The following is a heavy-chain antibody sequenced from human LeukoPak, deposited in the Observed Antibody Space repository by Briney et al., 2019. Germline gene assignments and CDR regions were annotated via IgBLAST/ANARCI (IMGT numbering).Heavy chain of an antibody. Sequence: PSETLSLTCAVYGVSFSGYYWSWIRQPPGKGLEWIGEINHSGSTNYNPSLKSRVTISVDTSKNQFSLKLSSVTAADTAVYYCARGGYCSGGSCRYMVYYYYYGMDVWGQGTTVTVSS. CDR1: GVSFSGYY. CDR3: ARGGYCSGGSCRYMVYYYYYGMDV. V-gene: IGHV4-34*01. D-gene: IGHD2-15*01. J-gene: IGHJ6*02. CDR2: INHSGST.